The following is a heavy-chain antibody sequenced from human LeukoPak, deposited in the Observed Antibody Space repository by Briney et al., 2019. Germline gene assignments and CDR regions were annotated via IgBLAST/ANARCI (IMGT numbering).Heavy chain of an antibody. CDR2: IYTSGST. V-gene: IGHV4-4*07. J-gene: IGHJ6*02. CDR3: ARVGSSSWYKHYYYGMDV. Sequence: SETLSLTCTVSGGSISSYYWSWIRQPAGKGLEWIGRIYTSGSTNYNPSLKSRVTMSVDTSKNQFSLKLSSVTAADTAVYYCARVGSSSWYKHYYYGMDVWGQGTTVTVSS. D-gene: IGHD6-13*01. CDR1: GGSISSYY.